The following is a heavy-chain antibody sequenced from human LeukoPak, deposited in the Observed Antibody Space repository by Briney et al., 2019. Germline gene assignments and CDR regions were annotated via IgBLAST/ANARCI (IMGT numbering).Heavy chain of an antibody. CDR2: IYDSGST. CDR3: ARVYYDSDGYNFDY. V-gene: IGHV4-61*01. Sequence: SETLSLTCTVSGGSLSSSSYYWSWLRQPPGTGLEWIGYIYDSGSTNYNPFLKSRVTMSLDTSKNRFSLKLSSVTAADTAVYYCARVYYDSDGYNFDYWGQGTLVTVSS. J-gene: IGHJ4*02. CDR1: GGSLSSSSYY. D-gene: IGHD3-22*01.